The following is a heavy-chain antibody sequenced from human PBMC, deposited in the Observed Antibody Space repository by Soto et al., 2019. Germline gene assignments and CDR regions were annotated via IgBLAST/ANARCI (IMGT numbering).Heavy chain of an antibody. CDR3: ARAGSYGSGSYYNVY. CDR1: GGTLSSYA. Sequence: SVKVSCKASGGTLSSYAISWVRQAPGQGLEWMGGIIPIFGTANYAQKFQGRVTITADESTSTAYMELSSLRSEDTAVYYCARAGSYGSGSYYNVYWGQGTLVTVSS. CDR2: IIPIFGTA. D-gene: IGHD3-10*01. V-gene: IGHV1-69*13. J-gene: IGHJ4*02.